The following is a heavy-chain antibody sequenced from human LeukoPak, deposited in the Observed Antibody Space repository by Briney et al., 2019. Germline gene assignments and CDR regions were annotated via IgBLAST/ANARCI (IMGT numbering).Heavy chain of an antibody. D-gene: IGHD6-13*01. J-gene: IGHJ5*02. V-gene: IGHV4-39*01. CDR2: IYDSGST. CDR1: GGSISSSNYY. CDR3: ASGNSSGLLGWFDP. Sequence: PSETLSLTCTVSGGSISSSNYYWGWIRQAPGKGLEWIGSIYDSGSTYYNPSLKSRVTIYVDTTKNQFSLKLNSVTAADTAMYYCASGNSSGLLGWFDPWGQGTLVTVSS.